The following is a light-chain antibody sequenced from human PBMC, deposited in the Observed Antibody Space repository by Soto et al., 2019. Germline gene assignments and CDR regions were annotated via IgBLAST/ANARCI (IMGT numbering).Light chain of an antibody. CDR1: QSVSSSY. CDR2: GAS. V-gene: IGKV3-20*01. CDR3: QQYGSSGT. Sequence: IVLTQSPAILALSPGYRATLSCRASQSVSSSYLAWYQHKPGQAPRLLIHGASSRVTGIPDRFSGSGSGTDFTLTITRLEPEDFAVYYCQQYGSSGTFGQGTKVDIK. J-gene: IGKJ1*01.